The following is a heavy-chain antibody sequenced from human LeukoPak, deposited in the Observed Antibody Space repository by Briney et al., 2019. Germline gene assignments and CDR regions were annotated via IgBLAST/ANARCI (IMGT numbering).Heavy chain of an antibody. V-gene: IGHV3-48*02. J-gene: IGHJ4*02. D-gene: IGHD1-26*01. Sequence: PGRSLRLSCAASGFTFSSYSMHWVRQAPGKGLEWVSHITASGTAMFYADSVKGRFTISRDNDKNSLYLQMNSLRDEDTAVYYCASSGSYRFDYWGQGTLVTVSS. CDR2: ITASGTAM. CDR3: ASSGSYRFDY. CDR1: GFTFSSYS.